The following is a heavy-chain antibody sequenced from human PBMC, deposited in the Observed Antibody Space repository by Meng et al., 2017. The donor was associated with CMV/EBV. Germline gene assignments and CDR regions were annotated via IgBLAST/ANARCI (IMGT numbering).Heavy chain of an antibody. CDR1: GFTFSSYE. CDR3: ARVGLVPAAKDAFDI. Sequence: GESLKISCAASGFTFSSYEMNWVRQAPGKGLEWVSYISSSGSTIYYADSVKGRFTISRDNAKNSLYLQMNSLRVEDTAVYYCARVGLVPAAKDAFDIWGQGTMVTVSS. J-gene: IGHJ3*02. D-gene: IGHD2-2*01. V-gene: IGHV3-48*03. CDR2: ISSSGSTI.